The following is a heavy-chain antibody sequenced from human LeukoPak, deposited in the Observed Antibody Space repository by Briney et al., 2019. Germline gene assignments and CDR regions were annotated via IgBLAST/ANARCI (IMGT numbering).Heavy chain of an antibody. Sequence: SETLSLTCTVSGGSISSGGYYWSWIRQHPGKGLEWIGYIYYSGSTYYNPSLKSRVTISVDTSRNQFSLKLSSVTAADTAVYYCARDLLTGNWFDPWGQGTLVTVSS. D-gene: IGHD3-10*01. J-gene: IGHJ5*02. CDR1: GGSISSGGYY. CDR3: ARDLLTGNWFDP. V-gene: IGHV4-31*03. CDR2: IYYSGST.